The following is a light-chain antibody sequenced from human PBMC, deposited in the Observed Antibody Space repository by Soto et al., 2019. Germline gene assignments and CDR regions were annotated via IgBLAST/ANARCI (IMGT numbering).Light chain of an antibody. Sequence: EIVLTQSPATLSLSPGERATLSCRASQSVSSYLAWYQQKPGQAPRLLIYDASNRATGIPARFSGSGSGTAFTLTISSPEPEDFAGYYGQQRSNWPPVTFGQGTKLEIK. J-gene: IGKJ2*01. CDR3: QQRSNWPPVT. CDR2: DAS. V-gene: IGKV3-11*01. CDR1: QSVSSY.